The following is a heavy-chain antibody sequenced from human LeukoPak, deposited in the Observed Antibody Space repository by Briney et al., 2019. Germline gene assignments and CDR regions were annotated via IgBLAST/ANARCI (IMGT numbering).Heavy chain of an antibody. CDR3: AKESPVFDY. CDR1: GFTFSSYW. J-gene: IGHJ4*02. V-gene: IGHV3-7*03. CDR2: IKQDGGEK. Sequence: GGSLRLSCAASGFTFSSYWMSWVRQAPGKGLEWVANIKQDGGEKYYVDPVKGRFTISRDNSKNTLYLQMSSLRAEDTAVYYCAKESPVFDYWGQGTLVTVSS.